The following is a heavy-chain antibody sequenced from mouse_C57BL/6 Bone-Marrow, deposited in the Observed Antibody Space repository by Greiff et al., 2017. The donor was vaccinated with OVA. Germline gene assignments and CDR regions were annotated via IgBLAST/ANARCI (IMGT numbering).Heavy chain of an antibody. CDR2: ISSGGDYI. CDR1: GFTFSSYA. J-gene: IGHJ4*01. D-gene: IGHD2-1*01. Sequence: EVKLMESGEGLVKPGGSLKLSCAASGFTFSSYAMSWVRQTPEKRLEWVAYISSGGDYIYYADTVKGRFTISRDNTRNTLYLQMSSLKSEDTAMYYCTRLLAAMDYWGQGTSVTVSS. V-gene: IGHV5-9-1*02. CDR3: TRLLAAMDY.